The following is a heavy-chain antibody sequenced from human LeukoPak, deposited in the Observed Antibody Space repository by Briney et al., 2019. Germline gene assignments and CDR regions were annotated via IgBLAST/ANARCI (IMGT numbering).Heavy chain of an antibody. Sequence: SETLSLTCTVSGGSLSSSSYYWGWIRQPPGKGLEWIGSIYYSGSTYYNPSLKSRVTISVDTSKNQFSLKLSSVTAADTAVYYCARDSYYGDPPPEVDAFDIWGQGTMVTVSS. V-gene: IGHV4-39*07. CDR2: IYYSGST. CDR3: ARDSYYGDPPPEVDAFDI. CDR1: GGSLSSSSYY. D-gene: IGHD4-17*01. J-gene: IGHJ3*02.